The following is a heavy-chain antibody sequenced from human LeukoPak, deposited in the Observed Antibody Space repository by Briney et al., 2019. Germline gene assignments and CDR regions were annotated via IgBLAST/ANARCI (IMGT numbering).Heavy chain of an antibody. V-gene: IGHV4-39*07. CDR2: IYYSGST. CDR1: GGSISSNSYY. J-gene: IGHJ6*03. Sequence: SETLSLTCAVSGGSISSNSYYWGWIRQPPGKGLEWIGSIYYSGSTYYNPSLKSRVTLSVDTTKNQFSLKLSSVTAADTAVYYCARASGSGSSSYYYYYMDVWGKGTTVTISS. CDR3: ARASGSGSSSYYYYYMDV. D-gene: IGHD3-10*01.